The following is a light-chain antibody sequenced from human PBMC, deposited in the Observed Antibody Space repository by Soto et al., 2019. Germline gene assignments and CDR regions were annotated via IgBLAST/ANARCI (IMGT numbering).Light chain of an antibody. Sequence: QSALTQPASLSVSPGQSITISCTGTSSAVGSYNLVSWYQQHPGKAPKLMIYGVSKRPSGVSNRFSGSKSGNTASLTISGLQAEHEAEYYCCSYVCSSTPLIFGTGTKLTVL. V-gene: IGLV2-23*02. CDR3: CSYVCSSTPLI. J-gene: IGLJ1*01. CDR1: SSAVGSYNL. CDR2: GVS.